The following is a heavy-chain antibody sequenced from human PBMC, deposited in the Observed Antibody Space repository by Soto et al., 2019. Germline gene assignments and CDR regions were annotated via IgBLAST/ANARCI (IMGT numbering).Heavy chain of an antibody. J-gene: IGHJ4*02. CDR2: ISGGGNT. CDR3: AKQFSLLRTPGTTPPPQYLDY. D-gene: IGHD4-4*01. V-gene: IGHV3-23*01. CDR1: GFMFNSYG. Sequence: EVQLLESGGGLVQPGGSLRLSCASSGFMFNSYGMSWVRQAPGKGLEWVSSISGGGNTYYADFVKGRFTISRDISKNTLYLQMRSLRAEDTAVYFCAKQFSLLRTPGTTPPPQYLDYWGQGTLVTVSS.